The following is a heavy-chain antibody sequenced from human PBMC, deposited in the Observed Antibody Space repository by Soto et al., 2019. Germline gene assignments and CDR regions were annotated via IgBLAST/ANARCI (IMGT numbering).Heavy chain of an antibody. CDR2: ISAYNGNT. CDR1: GYTFTSYG. V-gene: IGHV1-18*01. Sequence: GASVKVSCKASGYTFTSYGISWVRQAPGQGLEWMGWISAYNGNTNYAQKLQGRVTMTTDTSTSTAYMELRSLRSDDTAVYYCARELIDEHYDFWSGYSELRANYFDYWGQGTLVTVS. J-gene: IGHJ4*02. D-gene: IGHD3-3*01. CDR3: ARELIDEHYDFWSGYSELRANYFDY.